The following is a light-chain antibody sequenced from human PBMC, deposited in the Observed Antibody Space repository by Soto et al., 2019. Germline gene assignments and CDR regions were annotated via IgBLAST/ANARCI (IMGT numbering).Light chain of an antibody. V-gene: IGLV2-14*01. Sequence: QSVLSQPASVSGSPGQSITISCAGTSSDVGGYNYVSWYQQHPGKAPKLMISEVSNRPSGVSKRFSGSKSGNTASLTISGLQAEDEADYYCSSYTGTSTLVFGGGTQLTVL. J-gene: IGLJ3*02. CDR1: SSDVGGYNY. CDR3: SSYTGTSTLV. CDR2: EVS.